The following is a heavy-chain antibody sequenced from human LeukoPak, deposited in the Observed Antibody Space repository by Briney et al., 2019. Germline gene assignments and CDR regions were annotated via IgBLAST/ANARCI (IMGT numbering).Heavy chain of an antibody. CDR2: ISADTGYT. D-gene: IGHD3-10*01. Sequence: ASVKVSCKASGYNFVTYGLNWVRQAPGQGLEWMGWISADTGYTHSAQKFQDRVTLTIDRAASTAYMELRSLRSDDTAVYYCAEHYGSGSYLQSWGQGTLVTVSS. J-gene: IGHJ5*02. CDR1: GYNFVTYG. CDR3: AEHYGSGSYLQS. V-gene: IGHV1-18*01.